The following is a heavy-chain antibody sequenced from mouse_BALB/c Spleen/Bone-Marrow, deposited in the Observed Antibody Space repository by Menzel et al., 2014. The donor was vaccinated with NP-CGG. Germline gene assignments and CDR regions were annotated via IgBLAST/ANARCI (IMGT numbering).Heavy chain of an antibody. Sequence: EVKLVESGGGLVKPGGSLKLSCAASGFTFSDYYMYWVRQTPEKRLEWVATISDGGSYTYYPDSVKGRFTISRDNAKNNLFLQMSSLKSEDTAMYYCARGSGYFAYWGQGTTLTVSS. CDR2: ISDGGSYT. J-gene: IGHJ2*01. CDR1: GFTFSDYY. CDR3: ARGSGYFAY. D-gene: IGHD1-1*01. V-gene: IGHV5-4*02.